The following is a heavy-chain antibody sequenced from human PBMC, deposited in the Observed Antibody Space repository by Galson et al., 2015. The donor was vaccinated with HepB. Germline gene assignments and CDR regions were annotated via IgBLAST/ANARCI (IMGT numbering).Heavy chain of an antibody. CDR2: ISDYNGNRKT. J-gene: IGHJ4*02. Sequence: SVKVSCKASGYTFSNYGISWVRQAPGQGLEWMGWISDYNGNRKTNYAQKFQGRVTMTTDIATSTAYMELRSLRSVDTAVYYCARDGGPIFGVVIDYWGQGTLVTVSS. V-gene: IGHV1-18*01. CDR3: ARDGGPIFGVVIDY. D-gene: IGHD3-3*01. CDR1: GYTFSNYG.